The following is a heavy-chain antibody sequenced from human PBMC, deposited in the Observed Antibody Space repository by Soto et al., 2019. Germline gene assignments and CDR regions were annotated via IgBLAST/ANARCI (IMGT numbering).Heavy chain of an antibody. Sequence: PSETLSLTCTVSGGSVSSGRYYWSWIRQPPGKGLEWIGYIYYSGSTNYNPSLKSRVTISVDTSKNQFSLKLSSVTAADTAVYYCARGGNSGPYYYYGMDVWGQGTTVTVSS. CDR3: ARGGNSGPYYYYGMDV. V-gene: IGHV4-61*01. J-gene: IGHJ6*02. D-gene: IGHD4-4*01. CDR2: IYYSGST. CDR1: GGSVSSGRYY.